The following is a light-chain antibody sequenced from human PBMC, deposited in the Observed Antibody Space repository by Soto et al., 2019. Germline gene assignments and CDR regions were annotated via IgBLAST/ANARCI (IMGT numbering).Light chain of an antibody. CDR2: DAS. Sequence: DIQMTQPPSSLSASVGDRVTITCRASQGISNNLVWFQQKPGKAPKSLIYDASSLISGVPSKFRGSGSGTDFTLTISNLQPEDFATYYCQQSNSYPITFGQGTRLEIK. V-gene: IGKV1-16*02. J-gene: IGKJ5*01. CDR3: QQSNSYPIT. CDR1: QGISNN.